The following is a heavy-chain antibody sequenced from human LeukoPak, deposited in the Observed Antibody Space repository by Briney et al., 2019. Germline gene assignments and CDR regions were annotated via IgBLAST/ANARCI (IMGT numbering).Heavy chain of an antibody. CDR3: ARHCITMVRGVITTYYYYYMDV. V-gene: IGHV4-39*01. CDR1: GSSISNYY. D-gene: IGHD3-10*01. Sequence: SETLSLTCTVSGSSISNYYWGWIRQAPGKGLEWIGSIYYSGNTYYNSSLKSRVTISVDTSKNQFSLKLSSVTAADTAVYYCARHCITMVRGVITTYYYYYMDVWGKGTTVTISS. CDR2: IYYSGNT. J-gene: IGHJ6*03.